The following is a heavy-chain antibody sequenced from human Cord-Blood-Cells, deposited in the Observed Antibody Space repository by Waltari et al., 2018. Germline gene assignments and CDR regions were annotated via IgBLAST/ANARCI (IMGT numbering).Heavy chain of an antibody. Sequence: QVQLVESGGGVVQPGRSLRLSCAASGFTFSSYGMHWVRQAPGKGLEWVAVISYDGSNKYYADSVKGRFTISRDNSKNTLYLQMNSLRAEDTAVYYCAKDLGSNYYYYYMDVWGKGTTVTVSS. CDR1: GFTFSSYG. CDR2: ISYDGSNK. D-gene: IGHD3-10*01. J-gene: IGHJ6*03. CDR3: AKDLGSNYYYYYMDV. V-gene: IGHV3-30*18.